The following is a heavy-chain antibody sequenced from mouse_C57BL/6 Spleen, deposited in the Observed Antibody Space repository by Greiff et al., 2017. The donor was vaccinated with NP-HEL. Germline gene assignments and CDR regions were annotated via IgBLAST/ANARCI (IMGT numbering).Heavy chain of an antibody. CDR1: GFTFSSYA. J-gene: IGHJ2*01. D-gene: IGHD1-1*01. V-gene: IGHV5-9-1*02. Sequence: EVNLVESGEGLVKPGGSLKLSCAASGFTFSSYAMSWVRQTPEKRLEWVAYISSGGDYIYYADTVKGRFTISRDNARNTLYLQMSSLKSEDTAMYYCTRGITTLRGFDYWGQGTTLTVSS. CDR3: TRGITTLRGFDY. CDR2: ISSGGDYI.